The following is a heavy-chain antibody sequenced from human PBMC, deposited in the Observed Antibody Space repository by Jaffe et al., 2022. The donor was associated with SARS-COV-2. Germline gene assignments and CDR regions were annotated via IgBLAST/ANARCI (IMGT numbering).Heavy chain of an antibody. D-gene: IGHD3-9*01. J-gene: IGHJ4*02. Sequence: QVHLVQSGSELKEPGASVRVSCKASGYIFTTFAINWVRQAPGQGPELMGWINTDTGKPTYARDFTGRFVFSLDTSINTAYLQISGLRPDDTAIYYCARSELRQFDWLLYYFEYWGQGARVTVSS. CDR3: ARSELRQFDWLLYYFEY. V-gene: IGHV7-4-1*02. CDR2: INTDTGKP. CDR1: GYIFTTFA.